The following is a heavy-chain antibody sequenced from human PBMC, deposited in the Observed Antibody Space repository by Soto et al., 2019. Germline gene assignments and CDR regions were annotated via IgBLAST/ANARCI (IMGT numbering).Heavy chain of an antibody. V-gene: IGHV3-23*01. D-gene: IGHD3-22*01. CDR3: AKDRRGLYDSRAYDY. CDR2: FSGGGGST. Sequence: EVRLLESGGGLVQPGGSLRLSCAASGFTFSSYAMSWVRQAPGKGLEWVSGFSGGGGSTSYTDSVKGRFTISRDNYKNTLYLQMTSLRAEDTAIYYCAKDRRGLYDSRAYDYWGQGTLVTVSS. J-gene: IGHJ4*02. CDR1: GFTFSSYA.